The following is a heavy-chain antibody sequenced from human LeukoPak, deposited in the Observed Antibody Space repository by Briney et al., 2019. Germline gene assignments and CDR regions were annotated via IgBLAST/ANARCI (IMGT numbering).Heavy chain of an antibody. CDR1: GFTFINYS. CDR3: ARGADSGYSSDN. D-gene: IGHD3-9*01. Sequence: GGSLRLSCTASGFTFINYSMNWVRQAPGKGLVWVSRINSDGRSTNYADSVKGRFTISRDNAKNTLYLQMNSLRAEDTAVYYCARGADSGYSSDNWGQGTLVSVSS. CDR2: INSDGRST. J-gene: IGHJ4*02. V-gene: IGHV3-74*01.